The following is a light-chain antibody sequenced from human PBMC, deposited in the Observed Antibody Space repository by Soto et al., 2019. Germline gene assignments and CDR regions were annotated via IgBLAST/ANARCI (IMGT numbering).Light chain of an antibody. CDR1: QSVSSY. V-gene: IGKV3-11*01. Sequence: EIVLTQSPATLSLSPGERATLSCRASQSVSSYLAWYQQKPGQAPRLLIYDSSNRATGIPARFSGSGSGTAFTLTISSLEPEDFAVYYCQQRSDGPAYTFGQGTKLEIK. J-gene: IGKJ2*01. CDR2: DSS. CDR3: QQRSDGPAYT.